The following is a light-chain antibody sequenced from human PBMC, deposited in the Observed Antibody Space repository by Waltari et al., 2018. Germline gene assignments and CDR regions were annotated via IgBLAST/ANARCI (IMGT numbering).Light chain of an antibody. CDR1: QSISSW. V-gene: IGKV1-5*03. CDR2: KAS. CDR3: QQYSSYSALT. J-gene: IGKJ4*01. Sequence: DIQLPQSPSTRAASVGDRVTITCRASQSISSWLAWYQQKPGKAPKVLIHKASSLASGVPSRFSGSGSGTEFTLTISSLQPDDFATYYCQQYSSYSALTFGGGTKVEIK.